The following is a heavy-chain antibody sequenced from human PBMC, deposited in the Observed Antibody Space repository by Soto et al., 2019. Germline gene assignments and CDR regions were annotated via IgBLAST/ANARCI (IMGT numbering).Heavy chain of an antibody. CDR1: GFNFSDYY. J-gene: IGHJ6*02. V-gene: IGHV3-11*01. Sequence: QVQLVESGGGLVKPGGSLRLSCAASGFNFSDYYMSWIRQAPGKGLEWVSYISSSGSTIYYADSVKGRFTISRDNAKNSLYLQMNSLRAEDTAVYYCARDLPEWLFPNYGMDVWGQGTTVTVSS. CDR2: ISSSGSTI. CDR3: ARDLPEWLFPNYGMDV. D-gene: IGHD3-3*01.